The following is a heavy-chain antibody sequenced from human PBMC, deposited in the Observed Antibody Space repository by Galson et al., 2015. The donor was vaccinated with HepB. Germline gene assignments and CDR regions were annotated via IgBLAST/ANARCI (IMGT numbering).Heavy chain of an antibody. V-gene: IGHV3-30-3*01. J-gene: IGHJ4*02. Sequence: SLRLSCAASGFTFSSYAMHWVRQVPGKGLEWVAVISYDGNNKYYAGSVRGRFTISRDNSKNTLYLQMNSLKPEDTAAYYCARDLFAVTRGYFDYWGQGTLVTVSS. CDR3: ARDLFAVTRGYFDY. D-gene: IGHD4-17*01. CDR1: GFTFSSYA. CDR2: ISYDGNNK.